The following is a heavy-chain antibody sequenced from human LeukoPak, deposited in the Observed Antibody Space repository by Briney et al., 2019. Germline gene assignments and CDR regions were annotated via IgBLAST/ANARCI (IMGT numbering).Heavy chain of an antibody. CDR1: GFIFKEYG. D-gene: IGHD1-1*01. CDR3: AKRDKTTEFDY. J-gene: IGHJ4*02. Sequence: PGGSLRLSCAASGFIFKEYGMHWVRPAPGKGLEWVALIQHDGNDKYYVDSVKGRFTVSRDSSKNTLYLQLNSLRVEDTALYYCAKRDKTTEFDYWGQGTLVTVSS. CDR2: IQHDGNDK. V-gene: IGHV3-30*02.